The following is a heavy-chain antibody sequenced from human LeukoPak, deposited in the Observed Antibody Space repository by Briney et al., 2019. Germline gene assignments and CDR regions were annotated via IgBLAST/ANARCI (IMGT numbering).Heavy chain of an antibody. V-gene: IGHV1-24*01. D-gene: IGHD3-22*01. J-gene: IGHJ5*02. CDR1: GYTLTELS. CDR2: FDPEDGET. Sequence: ASVKVSCKVSGYTLTELSMHWVRQAPGKGLEWMGGFDPEDGETIDAQKFQGRVTITADESTSTAYMELSSLRSEDTAVYYCARDDSSGYYRNWFDPWGQGTLVTVSS. CDR3: ARDDSSGYYRNWFDP.